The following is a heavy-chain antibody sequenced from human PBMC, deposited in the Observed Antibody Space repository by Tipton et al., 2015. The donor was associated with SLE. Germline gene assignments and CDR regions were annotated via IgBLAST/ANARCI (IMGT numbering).Heavy chain of an antibody. Sequence: GSLRLSCAASGFTVSSNYMSWVRQAPGKGLEWVSVIYSGGSAFYADSVKGRFTISRDNARKSLYLHVNSLRAEDTAVYYCVAIPFYWGRGTLVSVSS. J-gene: IGHJ4*02. V-gene: IGHV3-66*01. CDR1: GFTVSSNY. CDR2: IYSGGSA. D-gene: IGHD2-2*02. CDR3: VAIPFY.